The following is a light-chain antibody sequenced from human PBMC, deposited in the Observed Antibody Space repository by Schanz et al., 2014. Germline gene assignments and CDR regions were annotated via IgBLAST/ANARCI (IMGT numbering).Light chain of an antibody. CDR3: QQYDILPLT. CDR1: QNINTH. CDR2: DAS. Sequence: EIVLTQSPATLSLSPGEGAALSCRASQNINTHLGWYQQKPGQAPRLLIYDASKRATGIPDRFSGSGSGTGFTLTISRLEPEDFAIYYCQQYDILPLTFGGGTVVDIK. J-gene: IGKJ4*01. V-gene: IGKV3-11*01.